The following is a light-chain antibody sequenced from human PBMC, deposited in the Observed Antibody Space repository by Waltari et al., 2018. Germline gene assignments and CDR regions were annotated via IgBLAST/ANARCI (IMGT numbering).Light chain of an antibody. J-gene: IGLJ3*02. Sequence: LVLTHSPSASASLGASVKLTCTLSSGYSSNVFTWLQQKPGKGPRYLMKVNSDGSHRKGDDIPDRFSASNSGTEYYVTISSLQSEDEADYYCQTGGHGTWVFGGGTKLTVL. CDR1: SGYSSNV. CDR3: QTGGHGTWV. V-gene: IGLV4-69*01. CDR2: VNSDGSH.